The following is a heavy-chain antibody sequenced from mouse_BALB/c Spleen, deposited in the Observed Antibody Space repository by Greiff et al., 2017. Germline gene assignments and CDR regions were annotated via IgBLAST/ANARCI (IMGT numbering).Heavy chain of an antibody. CDR3: AGTRGPHWYFDV. D-gene: IGHD3-3*01. V-gene: IGHV3-2*02. CDR2: ISYSGST. Sequence: EVKLMESGPGLVKPSQSLSLTCTVTGYSITSDYAWNWIRQFPGNKLEWMGYISYSGSTSYNPSLKSRISITRDTSKNQFFLQLNSVTTEDTATYYCAGTRGPHWYFDVWGAGTTVTVSS. CDR1: GYSITSDYA. J-gene: IGHJ1*01.